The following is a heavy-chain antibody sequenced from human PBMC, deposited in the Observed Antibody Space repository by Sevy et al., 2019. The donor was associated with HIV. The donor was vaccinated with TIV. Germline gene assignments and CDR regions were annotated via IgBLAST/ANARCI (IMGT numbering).Heavy chain of an antibody. CDR2: IKQDGSEK. Sequence: GGSLRLSCAASGFTFSSYWMNWIRQAPGKGLEWVANIKQDGSEKYYVDSVKGRFTISRDNAKKSLYLEMNALRAEDTGVYYCATSGVETWGQGTLVTVSS. CDR1: GFTFSSYW. V-gene: IGHV3-7*01. J-gene: IGHJ5*02. CDR3: ATSGVET. D-gene: IGHD1-26*01.